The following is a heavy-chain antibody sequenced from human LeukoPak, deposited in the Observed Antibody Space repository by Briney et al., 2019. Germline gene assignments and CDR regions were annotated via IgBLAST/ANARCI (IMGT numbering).Heavy chain of an antibody. CDR3: ARTYYDFWSGYYSHEGNPFDY. V-gene: IGHV3-48*01. Sequence: PGGSLRLSCAASGFTFSSYSVNWVRQAPGKGLEWVSDISSSSTIYYADSVKGRFTISRDNAKNSLYLEMNSLRAEDTAVYYCARTYYDFWSGYYSHEGNPFDYWGQGTLVTVSS. CDR2: ISSSSTI. CDR1: GFTFSSYS. D-gene: IGHD3-3*01. J-gene: IGHJ4*02.